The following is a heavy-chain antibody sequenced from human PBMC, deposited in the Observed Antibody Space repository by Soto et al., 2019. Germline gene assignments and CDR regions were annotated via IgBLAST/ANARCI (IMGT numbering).Heavy chain of an antibody. Sequence: EVQLLESGGGLVQSGGSLRLSCAASGFTFSNSAMTWVRQAPAKGLEWVSTIRDSDSGGSTFYADSVKGRFTISRDDSKNTLYLQMSSLRAEDTAMYYCAKVRVGIDVDFDYWGQGALVTVSS. CDR2: IRDSDSGGST. J-gene: IGHJ4*02. CDR3: AKVRVGIDVDFDY. CDR1: GFTFSNSA. D-gene: IGHD2-21*01. V-gene: IGHV3-23*01.